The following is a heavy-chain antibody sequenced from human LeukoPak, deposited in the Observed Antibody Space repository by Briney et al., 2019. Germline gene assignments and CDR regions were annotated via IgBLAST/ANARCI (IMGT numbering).Heavy chain of an antibody. CDR1: GFTFSSYA. V-gene: IGHV3-30-3*01. CDR3: ARAMYYYDTSGSPIIDY. J-gene: IGHJ4*02. D-gene: IGHD3-22*01. CDR2: ISYDGSNK. Sequence: GRSLRLSCSASGFTFSSYAMPWVRQAPGKGLQWVADISYDGSNKYYADSVKGRFTISRDNSKNTLYLQMNSLRAEDTAVYFCARAMYYYDTSGSPIIDYWGQGTLVTVSS.